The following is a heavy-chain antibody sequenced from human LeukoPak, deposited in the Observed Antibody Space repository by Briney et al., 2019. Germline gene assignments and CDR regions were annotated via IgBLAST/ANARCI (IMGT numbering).Heavy chain of an antibody. CDR3: ARATDRGVIAY. J-gene: IGHJ4*02. V-gene: IGHV4-61*02. Sequence: KPSQTLSLTCTVSGGSISSGNYYWSWIRQPAGKGLEWIGRIYTSGSTNYNPSLKSRVTISVDTSKNQFSLKLSSVTAADTAVYYCARATDRGVIAYWGQGTLVTVSS. CDR2: IYTSGST. D-gene: IGHD3-3*01. CDR1: GGSISSGNYY.